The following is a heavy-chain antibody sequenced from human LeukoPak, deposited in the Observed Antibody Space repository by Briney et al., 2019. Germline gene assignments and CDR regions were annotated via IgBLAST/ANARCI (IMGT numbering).Heavy chain of an antibody. V-gene: IGHV4-59*01. CDR1: GGSISSYY. CDR2: IYYSGST. Sequence: SGTLSLTCTVSGGSISSYYWSWIRQPPGKGLEWIGYIYYSGSTNYNPSLKSRVTISVDTSKNQFSLKLSSVTAADTAVYYCAGRHGIAAAGEFNWYFDLWGRGTLVTVSS. D-gene: IGHD6-13*01. CDR3: AGRHGIAAAGEFNWYFDL. J-gene: IGHJ2*01.